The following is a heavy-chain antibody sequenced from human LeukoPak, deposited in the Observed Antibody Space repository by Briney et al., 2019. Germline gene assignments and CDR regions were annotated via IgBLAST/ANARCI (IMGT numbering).Heavy chain of an antibody. Sequence: GRSLRLSCAASGFTFDDYAMHWVRQAPGKGLEWVSGISWNSGSIAYADSVKGRFTISRDNAKNSLYLQMSSLRAEDTALYYCAKDIGPRTGYCSGGSCYSGRYGMDVWGQGTTVTVSS. D-gene: IGHD2-15*01. CDR1: GFTFDDYA. CDR2: ISWNSGSI. V-gene: IGHV3-9*01. CDR3: AKDIGPRTGYCSGGSCYSGRYGMDV. J-gene: IGHJ6*02.